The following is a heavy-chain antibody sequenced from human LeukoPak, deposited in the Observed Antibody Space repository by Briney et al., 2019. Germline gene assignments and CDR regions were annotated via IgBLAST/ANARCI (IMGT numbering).Heavy chain of an antibody. CDR2: IRNTGNSYIT. J-gene: IGHJ4*02. D-gene: IGHD1-26*01. V-gene: IGHV3-72*01. CDR1: GFIFSDYN. Sequence: PGGSLRLSCAVSGFIFSDYNMDWVRQAPGKGLEWVGRIRNTGNSYITEYAASVKGRFTISRDASKNSLYLQMSSLKTEDTAMYYCTRAYSGDYNGVAYWGQGTLVTVSS. CDR3: TRAYSGDYNGVAY.